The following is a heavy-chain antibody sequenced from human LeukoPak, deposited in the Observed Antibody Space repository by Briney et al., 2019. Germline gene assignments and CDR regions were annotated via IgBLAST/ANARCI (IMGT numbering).Heavy chain of an antibody. CDR3: AKDRAPGVVAATHGVDY. CDR1: GFTFSSYA. J-gene: IGHJ4*02. V-gene: IGHV3-23*01. D-gene: IGHD2-15*01. Sequence: PGGPLRLSCAASGFTFSSYAMSWVRQAPGKGLEWVSAISGSGGSTYYADSVKGRFTISRDNSKNTLYLQMNSLRAEDTAVYYCAKDRAPGVVAATHGVDYWGQGTLVTVSS. CDR2: ISGSGGST.